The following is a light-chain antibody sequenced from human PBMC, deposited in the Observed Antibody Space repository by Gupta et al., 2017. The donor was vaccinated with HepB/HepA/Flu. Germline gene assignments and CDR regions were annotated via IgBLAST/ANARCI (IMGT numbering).Light chain of an antibody. CDR1: QGISSY. J-gene: IGKJ1*01. V-gene: IGKV1-8*01. CDR2: AAS. CDR3: QQYYSYRRT. Sequence: IRMTQSPSSFSASTGDRVTITCRASQGISSYLAWYQQKPGKAPKLLIYAASTLQSGVPSRFSGRGSGTDFTLTISFLQSEDFTTYYCQQYYSYRRTFGQGTKVEIK.